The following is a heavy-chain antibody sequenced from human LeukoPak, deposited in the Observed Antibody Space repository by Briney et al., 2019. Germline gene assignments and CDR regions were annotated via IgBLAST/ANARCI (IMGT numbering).Heavy chain of an antibody. Sequence: SETLSLTCTVSGGSISSYYWGWIRQPPGKGLEWIGSIYYSGSTYYNPSLKSRVTISVDTSKNQFSLKLSSVTAADTAVYYCAREGWLVPAYYFDYWGQGTLVTVSS. D-gene: IGHD6-19*01. J-gene: IGHJ4*02. CDR1: GGSISSYY. V-gene: IGHV4-39*07. CDR2: IYYSGST. CDR3: AREGWLVPAYYFDY.